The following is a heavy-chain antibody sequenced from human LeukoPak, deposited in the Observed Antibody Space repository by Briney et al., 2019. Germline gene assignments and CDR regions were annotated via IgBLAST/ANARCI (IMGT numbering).Heavy chain of an antibody. CDR1: GFDFRTYW. D-gene: IGHD6-13*01. CDR2: INPDGSIT. V-gene: IGHV3-74*01. J-gene: IGHJ4*02. Sequence: PGGSLRLSCVASGFDFRTYWMDWVRQVPGKGLVWVSRINPDGSITSYADSVKGRFTISRDNAKNTVYLQMNSLRAEDTAVYYCARESGYTYGAWGQGTLVTVSS. CDR3: ARESGYTYGA.